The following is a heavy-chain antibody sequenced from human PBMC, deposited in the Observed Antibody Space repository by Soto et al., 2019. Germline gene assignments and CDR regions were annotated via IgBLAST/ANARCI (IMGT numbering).Heavy chain of an antibody. CDR1: GGTLSSYA. CDR3: ARRPLNQWFGELFDY. J-gene: IGHJ4*02. D-gene: IGHD3-10*01. V-gene: IGHV1-69*01. CDR2: IIPIFGTA. Sequence: QVQLVQSGAEVKKPGSSVKVSCKASGGTLSSYAISWVRQAPGQGLEWMGGIIPIFGTANYAQKFQGRVTITADEYTSTAYMELSSLRSEDTAVYYCARRPLNQWFGELFDYWGQGTLVTVSS.